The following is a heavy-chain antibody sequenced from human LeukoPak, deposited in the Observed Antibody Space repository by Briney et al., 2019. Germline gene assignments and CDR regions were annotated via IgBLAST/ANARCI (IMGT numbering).Heavy chain of an antibody. Sequence: GGSLRLSCAASGFTFGNYWMSWVRQAPGKGLEWVANIKQDGSDKYYVDSVTGRFTISRDKAKNSLYLQMNSLRAEDTAVYYCARWATSFDLWGQGTLVTVSS. CDR3: ARWATSFDL. CDR2: IKQDGSDK. D-gene: IGHD6-6*01. J-gene: IGHJ4*02. CDR1: GFTFGNYW. V-gene: IGHV3-7*01.